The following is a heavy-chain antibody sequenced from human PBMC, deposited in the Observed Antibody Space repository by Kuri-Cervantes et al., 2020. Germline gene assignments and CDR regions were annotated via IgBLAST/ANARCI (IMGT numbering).Heavy chain of an antibody. V-gene: IGHV3-48*02. D-gene: IGHD1-26*01. CDR1: GFTFSSYS. CDR3: AREGPPSSGSCFDY. Sequence: GESLKISCAASGFTFSSYSMNWVRQAPGKGLEWVSYISSSSSTIYYADSVKGRFTISRDNAKNSLYRQMNSLRDEDTAVYYCAREGPPSSGSCFDYWGQGTLVTVSS. CDR2: ISSSSSTI. J-gene: IGHJ4*02.